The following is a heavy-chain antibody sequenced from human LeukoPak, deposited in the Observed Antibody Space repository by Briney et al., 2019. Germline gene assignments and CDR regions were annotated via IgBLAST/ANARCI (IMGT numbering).Heavy chain of an antibody. Sequence: GGSLRLSCAASGFTFSNAWMSWVRQAPGKGLEWVGRIKSKTDGGTTDYAAPVEGRFTISRDDSKNTLYLQMNSLKTEDTAVYYCTTDWSSITMAQGIDYWGQGNLVTVSS. V-gene: IGHV3-15*01. J-gene: IGHJ4*02. CDR1: GFTFSNAW. CDR3: TTDWSSITMAQGIDY. CDR2: IKSKTDGGTT. D-gene: IGHD3-10*01.